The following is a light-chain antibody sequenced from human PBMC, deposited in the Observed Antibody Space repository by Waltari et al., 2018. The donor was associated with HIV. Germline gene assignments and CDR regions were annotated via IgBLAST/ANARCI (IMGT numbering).Light chain of an antibody. CDR1: HNVDNK. Sequence: EVVGTQAPASLTVFTATRGPLSYGARHNVDNKVAWYQKKVGHGPRVLIDGASTRAAGDPERFGGSGSGTEFNRTISSPQADDSAFYYCQYYDAWYRTFGPGTRVEIK. J-gene: IGKJ1*01. CDR3: QYYDAWYRT. V-gene: IGKV3-15*01. CDR2: GAS.